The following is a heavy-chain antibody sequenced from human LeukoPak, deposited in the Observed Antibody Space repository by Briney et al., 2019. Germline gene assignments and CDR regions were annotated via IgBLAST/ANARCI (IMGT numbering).Heavy chain of an antibody. J-gene: IGHJ4*02. CDR2: INTNTGNP. CDR3: ARAYCSGGSCYHYYFDY. D-gene: IGHD2-15*01. V-gene: IGHV7-4-1*02. Sequence: ASVKVSCKASGYTFTSYAMNWVRQAPGQGLEWMGWINTNTGNPTYAQGFTGRFVFSLDTSVSTAYLQISSLKAEDTAVYYCARAYCSGGSCYHYYFDYWGQGTLATVSS. CDR1: GYTFTSYA.